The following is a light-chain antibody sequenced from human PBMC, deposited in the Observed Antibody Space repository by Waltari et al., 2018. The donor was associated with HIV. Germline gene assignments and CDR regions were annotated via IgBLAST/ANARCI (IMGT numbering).Light chain of an antibody. J-gene: IGKJ4*02. CDR2: DAS. CDR3: QERSNWPLT. Sequence: IVLTQSPAPLSLSPGDRATLSSRAHRSVSNYLAWYQQRPGQSPRLLIYDASNRATGIPARFSGSGSGTDFTLTISSLEPEDVAVYYCQERSNWPLTFGGGTKVEIK. CDR1: RSVSNY. V-gene: IGKV3-11*01.